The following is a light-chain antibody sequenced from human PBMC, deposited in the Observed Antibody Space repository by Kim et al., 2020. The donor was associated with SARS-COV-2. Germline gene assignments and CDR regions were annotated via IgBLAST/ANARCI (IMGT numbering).Light chain of an antibody. V-gene: IGLV3-1*01. Sequence: YELTQPPSVSVSPGQTASITCSGDKLGDKYACWYQQKPGQSPVLVIYQDSKRPSGIPERFSGSNSRNTATLTISGTQAMAEADYYCQAWDGSTAWVVGG. CDR3: QAWDGSTAWV. CDR2: QDS. CDR1: KLGDKY. J-gene: IGLJ3*02.